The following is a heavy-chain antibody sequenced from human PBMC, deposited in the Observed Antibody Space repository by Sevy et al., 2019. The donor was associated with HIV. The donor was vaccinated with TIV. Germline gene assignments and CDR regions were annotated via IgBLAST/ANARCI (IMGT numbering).Heavy chain of an antibody. Sequence: ASVKVSCKASGYTFTSYGISWVRQAPGQGLEWMGWISAYNGNTNYAQKLQGRVTMTTDTSTSTAYMELRSLRSDDTAVYYCARDPPPNYYDSSGYYPAGSGWGQRTLVTVSS. CDR2: ISAYNGNT. CDR1: GYTFTSYG. CDR3: ARDPPPNYYDSSGYYPAGSG. J-gene: IGHJ4*02. V-gene: IGHV1-18*01. D-gene: IGHD3-22*01.